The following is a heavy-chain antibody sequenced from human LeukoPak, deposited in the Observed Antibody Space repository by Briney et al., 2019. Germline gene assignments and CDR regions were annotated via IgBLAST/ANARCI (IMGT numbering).Heavy chain of an antibody. J-gene: IGHJ4*02. CDR2: ISYDGFNK. CDR1: GFIFSSYA. V-gene: IGHV3-30-3*01. CDR3: ARSFGGSYPHFDY. Sequence: PGGSLRLSCAASGFIFSSYAMHRVRQAPGKGLEWVAFISYDGFNKDYADSVKGRFTISRDNSKNTLYLQMNSLRPEDTAVYYCARSFGGSYPHFDYWGQGTLVTVSS. D-gene: IGHD1-26*01.